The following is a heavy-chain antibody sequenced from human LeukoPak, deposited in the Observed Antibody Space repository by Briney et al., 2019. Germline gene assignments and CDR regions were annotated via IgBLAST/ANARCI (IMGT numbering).Heavy chain of an antibody. CDR2: IYYSGST. V-gene: IGHV4-38-2*02. J-gene: IGHJ5*02. CDR1: GYSLTSGYY. Sequence: PSETLSLTCTVSGYSLTSGYYWGWIRQPPGKGLEWIANIYYSGSTYFNPSLKSRVTISKDTSKNQFSLKLTSVTAADTAVYYCARLVPPGWFDPWGQGTLVTVSS. CDR3: ARLVPPGWFDP.